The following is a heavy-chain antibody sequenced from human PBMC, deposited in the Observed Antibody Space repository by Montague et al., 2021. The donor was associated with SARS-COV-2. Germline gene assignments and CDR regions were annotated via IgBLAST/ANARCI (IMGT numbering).Heavy chain of an antibody. D-gene: IGHD3-22*01. CDR3: TRGLTDISMIVVVLLGASHYFDS. Sequence: SETLSLTCAIYDGSLSNYYWNWIRQPPGKGLECIGEINRGGNTXXXPSXXXRVTISVDTSKSQFSLNLSSVTAADTAVYYCTRGLTDISMIVVVLLGASHYFDSWGQGTLVTVSS. CDR2: INRGGNT. V-gene: IGHV4-34*01. CDR1: DGSLSNYY. J-gene: IGHJ4*02.